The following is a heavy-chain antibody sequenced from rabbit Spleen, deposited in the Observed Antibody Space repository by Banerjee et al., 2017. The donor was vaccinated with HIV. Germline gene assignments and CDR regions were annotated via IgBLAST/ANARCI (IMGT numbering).Heavy chain of an antibody. Sequence: QSLEESGGGLVKPGASLTLTCTASGFSFSTNLYMCWVRQAPGKGLEWIACVYSGSSGRTYYANWAKGRVTISKTSSTTVTLQMTSLTAADTATYFCERGASAGDLWGPGTLVTVS. V-gene: IGHV1S40*01. J-gene: IGHJ4*01. CDR2: VYSGSSGRT. CDR3: ERGASAGDL. CDR1: GFSFSTNLY.